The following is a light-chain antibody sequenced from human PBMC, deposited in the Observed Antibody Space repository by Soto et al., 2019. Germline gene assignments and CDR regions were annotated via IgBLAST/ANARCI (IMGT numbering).Light chain of an antibody. Sequence: DIQLTQSPSFLSASVGDRVTITCRASQSISNYLNWYQQKPGKAPKLLIYAASSLQSGVPSRFSGSGSGTDFTLTISSLQPEDFATYYCQQSYSTVTFAQGTKVDIK. CDR1: QSISNY. V-gene: IGKV1-39*01. CDR3: QQSYSTVT. CDR2: AAS. J-gene: IGKJ2*01.